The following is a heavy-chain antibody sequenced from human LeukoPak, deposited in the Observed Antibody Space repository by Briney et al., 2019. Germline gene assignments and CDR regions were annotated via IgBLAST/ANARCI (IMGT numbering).Heavy chain of an antibody. CDR3: ARPYGGSYYEGFDY. D-gene: IGHD1-26*01. J-gene: IGHJ4*02. CDR2: INPNSGGT. V-gene: IGHV1-2*02. CDR1: GYTFTGYY. Sequence: GASVKVSCKASGYTFTGYYMHWVRQAPGQGLEWMGWINPNSGGTNYAQKFQGRVTMTRDTSISTAYMELSRLRSDDTAVYYCARPYGGSYYEGFDYWGQGTLVTVSS.